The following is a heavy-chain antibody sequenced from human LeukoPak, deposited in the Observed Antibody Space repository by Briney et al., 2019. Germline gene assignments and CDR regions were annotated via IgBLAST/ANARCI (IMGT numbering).Heavy chain of an antibody. Sequence: SETLSLTCTVSGDSISSRNYYWSWIRQPPGKGLEWIGEINHSGSTNYNPSLKSRVTISVDTSKNLFSLKLSSVTAADTAVYYCAREYDFWSGYYSTYDAFDIWGQGTMVTVSS. V-gene: IGHV4-39*07. J-gene: IGHJ3*02. CDR2: INHSGST. D-gene: IGHD3-3*01. CDR1: GDSISSRNYY. CDR3: AREYDFWSGYYSTYDAFDI.